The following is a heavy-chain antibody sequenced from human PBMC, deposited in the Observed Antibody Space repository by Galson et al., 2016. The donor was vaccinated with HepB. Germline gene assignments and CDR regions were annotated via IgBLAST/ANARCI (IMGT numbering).Heavy chain of an antibody. Sequence: SLRLSCAASGFTFNDFDMNWVRQAPGKGLEWISVISGSSSTIHYADSVKGLFSVSRDNSKNTLYLQMNNLRAEDTAVYYCAKGRLERSSFRYSFDYGGQGTLVTVSS. CDR2: ISGSSSTI. J-gene: IGHJ4*02. V-gene: IGHV3-23*01. CDR3: AKGRLERSSFRYSFDY. D-gene: IGHD1-1*01. CDR1: GFTFNDFD.